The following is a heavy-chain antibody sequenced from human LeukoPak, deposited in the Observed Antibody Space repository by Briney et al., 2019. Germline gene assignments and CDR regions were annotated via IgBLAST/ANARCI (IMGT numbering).Heavy chain of an antibody. V-gene: IGHV4-4*09. Sequence: SETLSLTCTVSGGSISSYYWSWIRQPPGKGLEWIGYIYTSGSTNYNPSLKSRVTISVDTSKNQFSLKLSSVTAADTAVYFCARDGAEGDNSAFDMWGQGTVVTVSS. CDR2: IYTSGST. D-gene: IGHD3-22*01. CDR1: GGSISSYY. J-gene: IGHJ3*02. CDR3: ARDGAEGDNSAFDM.